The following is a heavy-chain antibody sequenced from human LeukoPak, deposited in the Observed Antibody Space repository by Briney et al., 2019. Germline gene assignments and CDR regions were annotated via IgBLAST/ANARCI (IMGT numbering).Heavy chain of an antibody. Sequence: GGSLRLSCAASGFTFSSYSMNWVRQAPGKGLEWVSSISSSSSYIYYADSVKGRFTISRDNAKNSLYLQMNSLRAEDTAVYYCVKDSGYYDTSGKGWFDFWGQGTLVTVSS. CDR3: VKDSGYYDTSGKGWFDF. CDR1: GFTFSSYS. V-gene: IGHV3-21*01. CDR2: ISSSSSYI. D-gene: IGHD3-22*01. J-gene: IGHJ5*01.